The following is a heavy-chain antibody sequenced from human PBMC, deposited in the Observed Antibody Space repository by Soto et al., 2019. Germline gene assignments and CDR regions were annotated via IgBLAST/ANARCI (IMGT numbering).Heavy chain of an antibody. J-gene: IGHJ4*02. D-gene: IGHD2-8*01. CDR2: ISYSGNT. Sequence: SETLSLTGTVSGGSSSNFYWGCIRQPPGKGLEWIGYISYSGNTNYNPSLKSRVSISVDTSKNQLSLNLTSVTAEDTAVYYCARAPMVLSRSYFDSWGQGTPVTVSS. CDR3: ARAPMVLSRSYFDS. CDR1: GGSSSNFY. V-gene: IGHV4-59*01.